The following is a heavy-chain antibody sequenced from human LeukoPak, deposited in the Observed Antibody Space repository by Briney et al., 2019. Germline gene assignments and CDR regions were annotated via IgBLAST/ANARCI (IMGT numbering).Heavy chain of an antibody. CDR2: IYYSGST. CDR1: GYSISSGYY. CDR3: VRGFDY. Sequence: SETLSLTCTVSGYSISSGYYWGWIRQPPGKGLEWIGSIYYSGSTYYNPSLKSRVTISVDTSKNQFSLKLSSVAAADTAVYYCVRGFDYWGQGTLVTVSS. V-gene: IGHV4-38-2*02. D-gene: IGHD3-10*01. J-gene: IGHJ4*02.